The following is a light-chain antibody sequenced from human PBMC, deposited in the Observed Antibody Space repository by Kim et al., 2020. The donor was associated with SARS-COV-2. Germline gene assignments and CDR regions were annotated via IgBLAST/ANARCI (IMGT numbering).Light chain of an antibody. J-gene: IGKJ5*01. Sequence: EMVMTQFPATLSVSPGERANPSYRASQSVNNNLAWYQQKPGQTPRLLIYAATTRAEGVPARFSGSGSGTEFTLTISSLPSEDFAVYHLKKYNNWPAITFGQATRLEI. V-gene: IGKV3-15*01. CDR1: QSVNNN. CDR2: AAT. CDR3: KKYNNWPAIT.